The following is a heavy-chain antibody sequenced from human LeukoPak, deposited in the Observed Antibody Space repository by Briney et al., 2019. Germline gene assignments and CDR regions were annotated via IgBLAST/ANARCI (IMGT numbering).Heavy chain of an antibody. J-gene: IGHJ4*02. CDR2: IYTSGST. CDR1: GGSISSGSYY. CDR3: ARGLSQTKRFLEWLSFDY. D-gene: IGHD3-3*01. V-gene: IGHV4-61*02. Sequence: SQTLSLTCTVSGGSISSGSYYWSWIRQPAGKGLEWIGRIYTSGSTNYNPSLKSRVTISVDTSKNQFSLKLSSVTAADTAVYYCARGLSQTKRFLEWLSFDYWGQGTLVTVSS.